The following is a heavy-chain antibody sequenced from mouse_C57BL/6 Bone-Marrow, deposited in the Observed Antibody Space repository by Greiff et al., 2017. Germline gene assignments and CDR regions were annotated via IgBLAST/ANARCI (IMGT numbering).Heavy chain of an antibody. J-gene: IGHJ2*01. CDR3: GALIVYYGSRYESAGYFSY. V-gene: IGHV1-11*01. Sequence: QVQLKESGAELASPGASVTLSCKASGYTFTDHIMNWVKKRPGQGLEWIGRIYPVSGETNYNQKFMGKATFSVDRSSSTVYMVLNSLTSEDPAVYYCGALIVYYGSRYESAGYFSYWGQGTTLTVSS. D-gene: IGHD1-1*01. CDR1: GYTFTDHI. CDR2: IYPVSGET.